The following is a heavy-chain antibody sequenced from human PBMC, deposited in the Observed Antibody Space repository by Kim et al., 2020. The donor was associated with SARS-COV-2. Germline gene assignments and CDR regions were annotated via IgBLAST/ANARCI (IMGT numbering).Heavy chain of an antibody. D-gene: IGHD3-22*01. CDR3: ARVLPNYYDSSGKGWFDP. CDR2: IYYSGST. CDR1: AGSISSGDYY. J-gene: IGHJ5*02. Sequence: SETLSLTCTVSAGSISSGDYYWSWIRQPPGKGLEWIGYIYYSGSTYYNPSLKSRVTISVDTSKNQFSLKLSSVTAADTAVYYCARVLPNYYDSSGKGWFDPWGQGTLVTVSS. V-gene: IGHV4-30-4*01.